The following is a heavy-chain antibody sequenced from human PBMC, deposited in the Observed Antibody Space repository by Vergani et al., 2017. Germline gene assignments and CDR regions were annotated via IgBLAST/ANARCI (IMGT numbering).Heavy chain of an antibody. Sequence: QVQLVQSGAEVGKPGASVKISCKASGYTFTAYYIHWVRQAPGQGLEWMGWISAYNGNPTYAPGFTGRFVFSLDTSVSTAYLQISGLKAEDSAVYYCARGRQWRLTEYLYGMDVWGQGTTVTVSS. CDR1: GYTFTAYY. V-gene: IGHV7-4-1*02. CDR2: ISAYNGNP. J-gene: IGHJ6*02. CDR3: ARGRQWRLTEYLYGMDV. D-gene: IGHD6-19*01.